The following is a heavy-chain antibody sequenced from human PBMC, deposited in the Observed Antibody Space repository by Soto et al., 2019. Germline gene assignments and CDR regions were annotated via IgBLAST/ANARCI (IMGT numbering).Heavy chain of an antibody. D-gene: IGHD1-26*01. CDR3: AKGYYRSGSYMGHGMDV. CDR1: GFTFSSYA. CDR2: ISGSGGST. Sequence: GGSLRLSCAASGFTFSSYAMSWVRQAPGKGLEWVSAISGSGGSTYYADSVKGRFTISRDNSKNTLYLQMNSLRAEDTAVYYCAKGYYRSGSYMGHGMDVWGQGTTVTVSS. J-gene: IGHJ6*02. V-gene: IGHV3-23*01.